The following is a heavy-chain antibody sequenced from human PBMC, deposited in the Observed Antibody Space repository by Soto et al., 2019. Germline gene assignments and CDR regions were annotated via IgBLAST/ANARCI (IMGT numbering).Heavy chain of an antibody. CDR1: GYTLTSYD. Sequence: QVQLVQSGAEVKKPGASVKVSCNASGYTLTSYDINWGRQATGQGLEWMGWMNVHSGNTGYGQKFQGRVTRNSKTAISTAYMELSRLTSDDTAVYYCARASSGRGHSGYDYGYWGQGTLVTGSS. CDR2: MNVHSGNT. CDR3: ARASSGRGHSGYDYGY. J-gene: IGHJ4*02. V-gene: IGHV1-8*01. D-gene: IGHD5-12*01.